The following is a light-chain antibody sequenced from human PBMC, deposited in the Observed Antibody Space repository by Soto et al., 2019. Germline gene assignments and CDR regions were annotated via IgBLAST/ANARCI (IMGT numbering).Light chain of an antibody. J-gene: IGLJ6*01. CDR1: SGHSSYA. CDR2: LNSDGSH. CDR3: QTCP. Sequence: QLVLTQSPSASASLGASVKLTCTLSSGHSSYAIAWHQQQPEKGPRYLMKLNSDGSHSKGDGIPDRFSGSSSGAERYLTISSLQSEDEADYYCQTCPFGSGTQLTVL. V-gene: IGLV4-69*01.